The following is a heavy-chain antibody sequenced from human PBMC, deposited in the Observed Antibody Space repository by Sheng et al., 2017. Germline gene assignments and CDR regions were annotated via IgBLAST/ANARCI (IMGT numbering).Heavy chain of an antibody. CDR1: GGSISSSSYY. V-gene: IGHV4-39*07. D-gene: IGHD3-10*01. Sequence: QLQLQESGPGLVKPSETLSLTCTVSGGSISSSSYYWGWIRQPPGKGLEWIGSIYYSGSTYYNPSLKSRVTISVDTSKNQFSLKLSSVTAADTAVYYCARDVLWFGELAYFDYWGQGTLVTVSS. CDR3: ARDVLWFGELAYFDY. J-gene: IGHJ4*02. CDR2: IYYSGST.